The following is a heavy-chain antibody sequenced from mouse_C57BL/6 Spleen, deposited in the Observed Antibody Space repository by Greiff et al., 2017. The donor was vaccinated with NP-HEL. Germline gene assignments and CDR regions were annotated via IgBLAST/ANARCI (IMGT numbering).Heavy chain of an antibody. V-gene: IGHV1-76*01. CDR1: GYTFTDYY. CDR3: ARDGSSYGGVLYAMDY. Sequence: VQLQQSGAELVRPGASVKLSCKASGYTFTDYYINWVKQRPGQGLEWIARIYPGSGNTYYNEKFKGKATLTAEKSSSTAYMQLRSLTSEDSAVYFCARDGSSYGGVLYAMDYWGQGTSVTVSS. J-gene: IGHJ4*01. D-gene: IGHD1-1*01. CDR2: IYPGSGNT.